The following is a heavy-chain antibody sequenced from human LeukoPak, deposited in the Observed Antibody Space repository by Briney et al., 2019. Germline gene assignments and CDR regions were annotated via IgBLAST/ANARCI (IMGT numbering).Heavy chain of an antibody. D-gene: IGHD1-20*01. CDR1: GFTFSSYS. V-gene: IGHV3-21*01. CDR3: ASELTGTGAY. Sequence: GGSLRLSCAASGFTFSSYSMNWVRQAPGKGLEWVSSISSSSSYIYYADSVKGRFTISRDNAKNSLYLQMNSLRAEDTAVYYCASELTGTGAYWGQGTLVTVSS. CDR2: ISSSSSYI. J-gene: IGHJ4*02.